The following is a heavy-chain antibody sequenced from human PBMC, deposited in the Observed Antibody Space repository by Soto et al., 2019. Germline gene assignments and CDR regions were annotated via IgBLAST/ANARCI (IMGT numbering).Heavy chain of an antibody. CDR2: IYYSGST. CDR3: ATYEMGGAGRGR. J-gene: IGHJ4*02. V-gene: IGHV4-31*03. D-gene: IGHD1-26*01. CDR1: GGSISSGGYY. Sequence: SETLSLTCTVSGGSISSGGYYWSWIRQHPGKGLEWIGYIYYSGSTYYNPSLKSRVTISIDSSYNQFSLSLSSATAADTAVYYCATYEMGGAGRGRWGPGTLVTVSS.